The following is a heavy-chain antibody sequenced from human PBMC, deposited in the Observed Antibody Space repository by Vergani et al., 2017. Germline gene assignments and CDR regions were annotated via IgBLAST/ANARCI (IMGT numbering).Heavy chain of an antibody. Sequence: QVHLVESGGGVVQPGRSLRLSCVVSGFTSSYYGMHWVRQAPGKGLEWVAVISYDGTQKYYADSVKARFTISRDNSKSTLYLQMNSLRTEDTAEYYCATKSCGTPCGQIGYVREWGQGTLVTVSS. CDR2: ISYDGTQK. J-gene: IGHJ1*01. CDR3: ATKSCGTPCGQIGYVRE. D-gene: IGHD2-15*01. V-gene: IGHV3-30*03. CDR1: GFTSSYYG.